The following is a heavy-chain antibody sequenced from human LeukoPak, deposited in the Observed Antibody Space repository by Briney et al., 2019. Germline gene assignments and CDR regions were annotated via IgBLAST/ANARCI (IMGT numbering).Heavy chain of an antibody. J-gene: IGHJ4*02. CDR1: GGSISSGGYS. CDR2: IYQSGTT. CDR3: ARGGSTWEFDY. D-gene: IGHD6-13*01. Sequence: SQTLSLTCAVSGGSISSGGYSWSWIRQPPGKGLEWIGYIYQSGTTYYNPSLKSRVTISVDRSKNQFSLKLNSVTAADTAVYYCARGGSTWEFDYWGQGTLVTVSS. V-gene: IGHV4-30-2*01.